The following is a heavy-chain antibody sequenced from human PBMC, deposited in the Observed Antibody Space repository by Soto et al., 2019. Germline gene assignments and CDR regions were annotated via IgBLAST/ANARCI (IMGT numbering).Heavy chain of an antibody. CDR1: GFTFTTYA. V-gene: IGHV3-33*01. D-gene: IGHD3-16*02. CDR3: ARDLSPLYDCYYGLDV. Sequence: QVQLVESGGGVVQPGKSLRLSCATSGFTFTTYAFHWVRQAPGKGLEWLAVIWYDGVTTYYADSVKGRFTISRDNSKNKVYLQMNSLRVEDTAVYYCARDLSPLYDCYYGLDVWGQGTTVTVS. J-gene: IGHJ6*02. CDR2: IWYDGVTT.